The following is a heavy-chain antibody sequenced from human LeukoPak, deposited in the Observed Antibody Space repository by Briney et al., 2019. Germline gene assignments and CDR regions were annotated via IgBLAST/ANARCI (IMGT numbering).Heavy chain of an antibody. J-gene: IGHJ6*03. CDR3: ARYSNWFNYYYYYMDV. V-gene: IGHV3-30*02. CDR2: IRYDGSNE. CDR1: GFTFSSYG. D-gene: IGHD7-27*01. Sequence: GGSLRLSCAASGFTFSSYGMHWVRQAPGKGLEWVSFIRYDGSNEYYADSVRGRYTISRDNSKNTLYLQMNSLRAEDTAVYYCARYSNWFNYYYYYMDVWGTGTTVTVSS.